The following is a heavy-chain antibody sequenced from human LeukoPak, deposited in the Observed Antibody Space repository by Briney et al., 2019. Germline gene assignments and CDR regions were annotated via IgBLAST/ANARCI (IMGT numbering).Heavy chain of an antibody. V-gene: IGHV1-46*01. CDR3: ARDCTRDDYYDSSGYHDY. D-gene: IGHD3-22*01. Sequence: GASVKVSCKASGYTFTSYYMHWVRQAPGQGLEWMGIINPSGGSTSYAQKFQGRVTMTTDTSTSTAYMELRSLRSDDTAVYYCARDCTRDDYYDSSGYHDYWGQGTLVTVSS. CDR1: GYTFTSYY. CDR2: INPSGGST. J-gene: IGHJ4*02.